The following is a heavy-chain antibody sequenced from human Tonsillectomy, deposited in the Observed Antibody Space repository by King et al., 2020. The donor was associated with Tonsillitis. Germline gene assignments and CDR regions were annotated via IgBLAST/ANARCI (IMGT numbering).Heavy chain of an antibody. CDR1: GYSFTSYW. D-gene: IGHD1-26*01. V-gene: IGHV5-51*01. CDR2: IYPGDSDT. Sequence: QLVQSGAEVKKPGESLKISCKGFGYSFTSYWIGWVCEMPGKGLEWKGIIYPGDSDTRYSPSFQGQFAISVDKSISTAYLQWSSLKASDTAMYYCARHSGNYSTVYYYYYMDVWGKGTTVTVSS. J-gene: IGHJ6*03. CDR3: ARHSGNYSTVYYYYYMDV.